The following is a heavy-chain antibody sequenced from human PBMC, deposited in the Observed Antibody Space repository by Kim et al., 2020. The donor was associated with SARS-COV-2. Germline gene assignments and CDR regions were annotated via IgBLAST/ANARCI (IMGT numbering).Heavy chain of an antibody. CDR3: ARWSRLVRLSVAFDI. Sequence: PSLQSRVTISVDTSKNQFSLKLSSVTAADTAVYYCARWSRLVRLSVAFDIWGQGTMVTVSS. D-gene: IGHD6-19*01. V-gene: IGHV4-31*02. J-gene: IGHJ3*02.